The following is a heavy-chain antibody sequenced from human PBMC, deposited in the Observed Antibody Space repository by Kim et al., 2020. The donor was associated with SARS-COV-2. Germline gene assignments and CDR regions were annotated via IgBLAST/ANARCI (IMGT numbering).Heavy chain of an antibody. Sequence: SETLSLTCSISGDSMSSFYWAWIRQAPGKGLEWIGHINYSGTTNYNPSLESRLALSVDMSKNQFSLKLTSVTAADTAIYFCARLGGGSYYVVLGHWYFDPGGRGTRVSVSS. CDR3: ARLGGGSYYVVLGHWYFDP. CDR1: GDSMSSFY. CDR2: INYSGTT. D-gene: IGHD1-26*01. J-gene: IGHJ2*01. V-gene: IGHV4-59*01.